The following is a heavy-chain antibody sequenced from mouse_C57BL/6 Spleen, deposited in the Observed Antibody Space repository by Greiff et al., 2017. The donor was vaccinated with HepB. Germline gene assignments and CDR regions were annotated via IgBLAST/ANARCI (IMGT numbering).Heavy chain of an antibody. J-gene: IGHJ2*01. V-gene: IGHV1-82*01. CDR2: IYPGDGDT. Sequence: VQLQQSGPELVEPGASVKISCKASGSSFSSSWMNWVKQRPGKGLEWIGRIYPGDGDTNYNGKFKGKATLTADKSSSTAYMQLSSLTSEDSAVYFSARERDWDFDYWGQGTTLTVSS. CDR1: GSSFSSSW. D-gene: IGHD4-1*01. CDR3: ARERDWDFDY.